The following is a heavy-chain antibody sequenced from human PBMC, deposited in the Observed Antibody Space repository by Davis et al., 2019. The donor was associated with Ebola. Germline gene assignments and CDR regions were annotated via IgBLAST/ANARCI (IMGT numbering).Heavy chain of an antibody. CDR3: ARDIGYSDGWPDYYYYGMDV. J-gene: IGHJ6*02. CDR2: ISYDGSHE. Sequence: GGSLRLSCAASGFTFSTYDMHWVRQAPGKGLEWVAVISYDGSHEYYGDSVKGRFTISRDDSKNTFNLQMNSLTAEDTAVYYCARDIGYSDGWPDYYYYGMDVWGQGTTVTVSS. CDR1: GFTFSTYD. D-gene: IGHD6-19*01. V-gene: IGHV3-30*03.